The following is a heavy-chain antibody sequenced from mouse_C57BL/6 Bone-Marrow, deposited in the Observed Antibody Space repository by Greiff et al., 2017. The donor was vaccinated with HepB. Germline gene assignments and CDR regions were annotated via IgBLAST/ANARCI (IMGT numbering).Heavy chain of an antibody. V-gene: IGHV3-6*01. D-gene: IGHD1-1*01. CDR1: GYSITSGYY. Sequence: EVQLVESGPGLVKPSQSLSLTCSVTGYSITSGYYWNWIRQFPGNKLEWMGYISYDGSNNYNPSLKNRISITRDTSKNQFFLKLNSVTTEDTATYCCARGPYYGSRGAMDYWGQGTSVTVSS. J-gene: IGHJ4*01. CDR2: ISYDGSN. CDR3: ARGPYYGSRGAMDY.